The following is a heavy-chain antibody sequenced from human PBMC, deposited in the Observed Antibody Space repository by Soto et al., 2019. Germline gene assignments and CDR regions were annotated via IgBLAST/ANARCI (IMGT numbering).Heavy chain of an antibody. CDR3: VRDSARIVVVPRVDGDNWFDP. D-gene: IGHD2-2*01. J-gene: IGHJ5*02. V-gene: IGHV3-11*04. CDR2: ISGSGDNI. Sequence: GGSLRLSCGASGVTCSCYFMSWIRQGPGTGLEWVSFISGSGDNIKYADSVKGRFTISRDNAKNSLYLQMNSLRDEDTAVYYCVRDSARIVVVPRVDGDNWFDPWGHGTLVTVSS. CDR1: GVTCSCYF.